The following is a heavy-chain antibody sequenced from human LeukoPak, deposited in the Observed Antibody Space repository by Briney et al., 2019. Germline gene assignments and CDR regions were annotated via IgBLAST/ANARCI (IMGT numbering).Heavy chain of an antibody. CDR2: ISSSSSYI. CDR1: TFNFSSYS. CDR3: AKYAYGGNSPNT. J-gene: IGHJ5*02. Sequence: GGSLRLSCAASTFNFSSYSVNWVRQAPGKGLEWVSSISSSSSYIYHADSVKGRFTISRDNAKNSLYLQMNSLRADDTAVYYCAKYAYGGNSPNTWGQGTLVTVSS. V-gene: IGHV3-21*01. D-gene: IGHD4-23*01.